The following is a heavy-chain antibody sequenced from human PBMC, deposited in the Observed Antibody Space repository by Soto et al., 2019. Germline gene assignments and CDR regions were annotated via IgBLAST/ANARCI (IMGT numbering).Heavy chain of an antibody. Sequence: SGPTLVNPTQTLTLTCTFSGFSLSTSGVSVGWIRQPPGKALEWLALIHGDDDKGYRPSLKSRLTITKDTSKNQVVLTMTNMDPEDTAVYYCARDLYPGPIDYWGQGTLVTVSS. J-gene: IGHJ4*02. CDR1: GFSLSTSGVS. V-gene: IGHV2-5*02. D-gene: IGHD2-2*02. CDR2: IHGDDDK. CDR3: ARDLYPGPIDY.